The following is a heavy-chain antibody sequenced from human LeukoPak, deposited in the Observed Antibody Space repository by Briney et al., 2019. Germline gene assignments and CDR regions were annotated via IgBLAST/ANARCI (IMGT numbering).Heavy chain of an antibody. CDR3: AKEYCTNGVCSSWQISYYYYGMDV. J-gene: IGHJ6*02. D-gene: IGHD2-8*01. Sequence: GGSLRLSCAASGFPFSSYGMHWVRQAPGKGLEWVAVISYDGSNKYYADSVKGRFTISRDNSKNTLYLQMNSLRAEDTAVYYCAKEYCTNGVCSSWQISYYYYGMDVWGQGTTVTVSS. CDR2: ISYDGSNK. CDR1: GFPFSSYG. V-gene: IGHV3-30*18.